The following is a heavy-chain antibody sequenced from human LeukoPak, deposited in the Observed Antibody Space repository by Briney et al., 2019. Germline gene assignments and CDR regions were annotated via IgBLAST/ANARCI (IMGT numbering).Heavy chain of an antibody. Sequence: GGSLRLSCAASGFTFRTYAMRWVRQAPGKGLEYVSAISSNGGSTYYANSVKGRFTISRDNSKNTVYLQMGNLRPEDMAVYYCVTLGADYWGQGTLVTVSS. CDR1: GFTFRTYA. CDR2: ISSNGGST. D-gene: IGHD3-16*01. J-gene: IGHJ4*02. CDR3: VTLGADY. V-gene: IGHV3-64*01.